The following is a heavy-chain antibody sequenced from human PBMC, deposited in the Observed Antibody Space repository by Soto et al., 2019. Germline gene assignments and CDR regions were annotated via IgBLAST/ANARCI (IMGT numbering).Heavy chain of an antibody. CDR3: VRRDCGGGRNCEFGAPAFAY. D-gene: IGHD2-21*01. CDR2: VSSSGSST. V-gene: IGHV3-23*01. Sequence: VQLLESGGDLVQPGGALRLSCAASGSTFSNYDMSWVRQAPGKGLAWVSSVSSSGSSTYYADSVKGRFTISRDNSKSTLYLQMSSPGAADTDVYHCVRRDCGGGRNCEFGAPAFAYWGQGNLVTVTS. CDR1: GSTFSNYD. J-gene: IGHJ4*02.